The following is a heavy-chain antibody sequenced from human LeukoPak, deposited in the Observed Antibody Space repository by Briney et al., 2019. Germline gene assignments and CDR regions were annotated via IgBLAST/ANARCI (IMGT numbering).Heavy chain of an antibody. CDR1: GGSISSYY. J-gene: IGHJ4*02. D-gene: IGHD5-18*01. Sequence: SETLSLTCSVSGGSISSYYWSWIRQPPGKGLEWIGYIYYSGSTNYHPSLKSRVTISVLTSKNQFSLKLSSVTAADTAVYYCATLGQARGYSYGPVDYWGQGSLVTVSS. CDR3: ATLGQARGYSYGPVDY. V-gene: IGHV4-59*08. CDR2: IYYSGST.